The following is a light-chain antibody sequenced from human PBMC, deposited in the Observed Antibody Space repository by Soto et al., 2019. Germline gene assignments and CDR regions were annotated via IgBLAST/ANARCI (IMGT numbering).Light chain of an antibody. CDR2: EVS. V-gene: IGLV2-23*02. J-gene: IGLJ1*01. CDR1: SSDVGSYNL. CDR3: ATYAGSSPSLYV. Sequence: QSALTQPASVTGSPGQALPIFSTGTSSDVGSYNLVSWYQQHPGKAPKLMIHEVSERPSGVSNRFSAPKSGNTASLTISGLQAEDEADYSCATYAGSSPSLYVSVTGTKVPVL.